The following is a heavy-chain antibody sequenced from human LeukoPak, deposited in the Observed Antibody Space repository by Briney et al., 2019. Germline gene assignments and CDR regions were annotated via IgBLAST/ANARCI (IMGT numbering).Heavy chain of an antibody. CDR1: GYTLTELS. CDR2: FDPEDGET. D-gene: IGHD3-22*01. CDR3: ATETYYYYDSSGYFDY. Sequence: ASVKVSCKVSGYTLTELSMHWVRQAPGKGLEWMGGFDPEDGETIYAQKFQGRVTMTEDTSTDTAYMELSSPRSEDTAVYYCATETYYYYDSSGYFDYWGQGTLVTVSS. J-gene: IGHJ4*02. V-gene: IGHV1-24*01.